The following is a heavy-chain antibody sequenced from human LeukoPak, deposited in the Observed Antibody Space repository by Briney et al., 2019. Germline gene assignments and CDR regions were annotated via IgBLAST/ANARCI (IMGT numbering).Heavy chain of an antibody. Sequence: GGSLRLSCAASGFTFSSYAMSWVRQAPGKGLEWVANIKQDGSEKYYVDSVKGRFTISRDNAKNSLYLQMNSLRAEDTAVYYCARDHPLVAGICAFDYWGQGTLVTVSS. CDR3: ARDHPLVAGICAFDY. CDR1: GFTFSSYA. CDR2: IKQDGSEK. J-gene: IGHJ4*02. V-gene: IGHV3-7*01. D-gene: IGHD6-19*01.